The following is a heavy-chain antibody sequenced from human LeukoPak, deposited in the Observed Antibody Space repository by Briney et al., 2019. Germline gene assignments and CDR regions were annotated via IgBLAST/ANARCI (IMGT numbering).Heavy chain of an antibody. Sequence: SETLSLTCTVSGGSISSSSYFWGWIRQPPGKGLEWIGSIYYSGSTYYNPSLKSRVTISVDTSKNQFSLKLSSVTAADTAVYYCARHCYSIVGATTWFDPWGQGTLVTVSS. J-gene: IGHJ5*02. V-gene: IGHV4-39*01. CDR2: IYYSGST. CDR3: ARHCYSIVGATTWFDP. CDR1: GGSISSSSYF. D-gene: IGHD1-26*01.